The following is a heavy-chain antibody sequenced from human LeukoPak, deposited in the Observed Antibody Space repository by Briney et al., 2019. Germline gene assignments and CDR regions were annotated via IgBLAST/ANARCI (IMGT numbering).Heavy chain of an antibody. D-gene: IGHD2-15*01. CDR3: ASGRGYYEY. CDR1: GLTFTTSA. J-gene: IGHJ4*02. V-gene: IGHV3-23*01. Sequence: GGSLRLSCAATGLTFTTSAMTWVRQAPGKGLEWVSSIRSSGGSSYHADSVKGRFTISRDNSQNTVYLHMNGLGADDTAIYYCASGRGYYEYWGQGTLVTVSS. CDR2: IRSSGGSS.